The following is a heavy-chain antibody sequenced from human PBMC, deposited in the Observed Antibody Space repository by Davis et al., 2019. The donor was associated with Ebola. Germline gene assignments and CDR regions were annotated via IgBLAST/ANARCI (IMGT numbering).Heavy chain of an antibody. D-gene: IGHD2-2*01. J-gene: IGHJ6*02. V-gene: IGHV3-48*04. CDR3: AKSTDIVVVPAAMWGYYYYGMDV. Sequence: GESLKISCAASGFTFSSYGMHWVRQAPGKGLEWVSYISSSGSTIYYADSVKGRFTISRDNAKNSLYLQMNSLRAEDTAVYYCAKSTDIVVVPAAMWGYYYYGMDVWGQGTTVTVSS. CDR1: GFTFSSYG. CDR2: ISSSGSTI.